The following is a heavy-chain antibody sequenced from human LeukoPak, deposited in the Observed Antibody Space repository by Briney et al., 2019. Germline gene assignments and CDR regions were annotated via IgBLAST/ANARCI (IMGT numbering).Heavy chain of an antibody. D-gene: IGHD6-19*01. Sequence: GGSLRLSCAASGFTFSDYYMSWIRQAPGKGLEWVSYISSSGSTIYYADSVKGRFTISRDNAKNSLYLQMNSLRAEDTAVYYCARARGAWYSSGWHIDYWGQGTLVTVSS. J-gene: IGHJ4*02. CDR3: ARARGAWYSSGWHIDY. V-gene: IGHV3-11*04. CDR1: GFTFSDYY. CDR2: ISSSGSTI.